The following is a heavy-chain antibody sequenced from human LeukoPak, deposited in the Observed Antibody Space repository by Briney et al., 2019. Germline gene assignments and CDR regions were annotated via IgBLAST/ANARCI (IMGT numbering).Heavy chain of an antibody. CDR3: AKNLWFGELLIAFDY. Sequence: GGSLRLSCAASGFTFSSYDMHWGRQAAGKGLEWVSAIGTAGDTYYADSVKGRFTISRDNSKNTLYPQMNSLRAEDTAVYYCAKNLWFGELLIAFDYWGQGTLVTVSS. CDR1: GFTFSSYD. J-gene: IGHJ4*02. D-gene: IGHD3-10*01. CDR2: IGTAGDT. V-gene: IGHV3-13*01.